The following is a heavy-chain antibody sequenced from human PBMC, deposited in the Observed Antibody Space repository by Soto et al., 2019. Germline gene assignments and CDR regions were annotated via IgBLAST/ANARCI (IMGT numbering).Heavy chain of an antibody. Sequence: GGSLRLSCAASGFTFSSYDMHWVRQATGKGLEWVSAIGTAGDTYYPGSVKGRFTISRENAKNSLYLQMNSLRAEDTAVYYCARVRPEVYSYGYYYGMDVWGQGTTVTVSS. D-gene: IGHD5-18*01. J-gene: IGHJ6*02. CDR3: ARVRPEVYSYGYYYGMDV. CDR1: GFTFSSYD. CDR2: IGTAGDT. V-gene: IGHV3-13*01.